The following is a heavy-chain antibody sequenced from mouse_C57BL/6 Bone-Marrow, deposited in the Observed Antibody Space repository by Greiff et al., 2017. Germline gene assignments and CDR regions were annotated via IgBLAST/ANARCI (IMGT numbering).Heavy chain of an antibody. CDR3: ARGYGSTPFAY. Sequence: EVQLQQSGPELVKPGASVKISCKASGYSFTGYFMNWVMQSHGKSLEWIGRINPYNGDTFYNQKFKGKATLTVDKSSSTAHMELRRLTSEDSAVYYCARGYGSTPFAYWGQGTLVTVSA. V-gene: IGHV1-20*01. CDR1: GYSFTGYF. D-gene: IGHD1-1*01. CDR2: INPYNGDT. J-gene: IGHJ3*01.